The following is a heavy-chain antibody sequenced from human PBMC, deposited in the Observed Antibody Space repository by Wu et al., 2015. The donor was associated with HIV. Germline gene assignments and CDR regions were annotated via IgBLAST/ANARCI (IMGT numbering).Heavy chain of an antibody. CDR3: ARRPYCSSTSCKTAPMVSFDI. V-gene: IGHV1-46*03. J-gene: IGHJ3*02. Sequence: QVQLVQSGAEVKKPGASVKVSCKASGYTFTSYYMHWVRQAPGQGLEWMGIINPSGGSTSYAQKFQGRVTMTRDTSTSTVYMELSSLRSEDTAVYYCARRPYCSSTSCKTAPMVSFDIVGPRDKWSPSL. CDR2: INPSGGST. CDR1: GYTFTSYY. D-gene: IGHD2-2*01.